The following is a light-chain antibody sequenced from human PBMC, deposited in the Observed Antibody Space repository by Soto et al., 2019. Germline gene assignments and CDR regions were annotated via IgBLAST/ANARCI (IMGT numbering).Light chain of an antibody. J-gene: IGKJ1*01. CDR1: QTVTSY. CDR3: QQSYRFPKT. Sequence: DVQISQSPSSLSASVGDSLTLTCRASQTVTSYLNWYQQKPGKAPKLLIYAASTLQSGVPSRFSGSGSGTEFTLTIISLQPEDFATYYCQQSYRFPKTFGRGTKVDI. V-gene: IGKV1-39*01. CDR2: AAS.